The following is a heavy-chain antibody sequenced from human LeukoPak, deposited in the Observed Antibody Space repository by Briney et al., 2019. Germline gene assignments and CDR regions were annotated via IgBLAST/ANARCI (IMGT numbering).Heavy chain of an antibody. V-gene: IGHV3-7*03. D-gene: IGHD5-24*01. CDR3: AREGREDDYKGYDY. J-gene: IGHJ4*02. Sequence: GGSLRLSCAASGFTFSSYWMSWVRQAPGKGLEWVANIKQDGSEKYYVDSVKGRFTISRDDAKNSLYLQMNSLRAEDTAVYYCAREGREDDYKGYDYWGQGTLVTVSS. CDR2: IKQDGSEK. CDR1: GFTFSSYW.